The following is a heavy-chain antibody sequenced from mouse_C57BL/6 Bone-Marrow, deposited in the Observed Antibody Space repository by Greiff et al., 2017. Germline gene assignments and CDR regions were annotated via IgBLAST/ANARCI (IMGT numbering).Heavy chain of an antibody. CDR3: ARGLYAMDY. CDR2: IYPSDSET. CDR1: GYTFTSYW. J-gene: IGHJ4*01. Sequence: VQLQQPGAELVRPGSSVKLSCKASGYTFTSYWMDWVKQRPGQGLDWIGNIYPSDSETHYNQKFKDKATLTVDKSSSTAYMQLSSLTSEDSAVYYCARGLYAMDYWGQGTSVTVSS. V-gene: IGHV1-61*01.